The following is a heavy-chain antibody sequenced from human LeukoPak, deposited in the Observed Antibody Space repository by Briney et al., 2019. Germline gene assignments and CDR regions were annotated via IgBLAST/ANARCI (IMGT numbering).Heavy chain of an antibody. CDR3: ARARAPPYGTGIQLWFDY. Sequence: SETLSLTCTVSGGSISSGDYYWSWIRQPPGKGLEWIGYIYYSGSTYYNPSLKSRVTISVDTSKNQFSLKLSSVTATDTAVYYCARARAPPYGTGIQLWFDYWGQGTLVTVSS. D-gene: IGHD5-18*01. J-gene: IGHJ4*02. CDR2: IYYSGST. CDR1: GGSISSGDYY. V-gene: IGHV4-30-4*01.